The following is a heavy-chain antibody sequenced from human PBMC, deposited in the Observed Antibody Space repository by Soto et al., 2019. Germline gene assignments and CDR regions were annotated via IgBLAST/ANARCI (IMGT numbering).Heavy chain of an antibody. CDR2: INPNNGDT. D-gene: IGHD1-1*01. CDR3: ARDHGITTRHMDV. J-gene: IGHJ6*02. V-gene: IGHV1-3*01. Sequence: QVQLVQSAAAVKKPGASVKVSCRASAYTLTDCVLHWGRQADGDALEWMGWINPNNGDTKYSQKFQGRVTMTTDTSANTAYMELSGLRSEDTAVYYCARDHGITTRHMDVWGQGTTVTVSS. CDR1: AYTLTDCV.